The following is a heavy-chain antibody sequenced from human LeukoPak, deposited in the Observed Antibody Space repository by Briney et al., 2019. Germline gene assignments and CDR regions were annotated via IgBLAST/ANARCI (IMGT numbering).Heavy chain of an antibody. D-gene: IGHD1-1*01. CDR2: ISAYNGNT. Sequence: ASVKVSCKASGYTFTGYYMHWVRQAPGQGLEWMGWISAYNGNTNYAQKLQGRVTMTTDTSTSTAYMELRSLRSDDTAVYYCARDPHDDYWGQGTLVTVSS. V-gene: IGHV1-18*04. CDR3: ARDPHDDY. CDR1: GYTFTGYY. J-gene: IGHJ4*02.